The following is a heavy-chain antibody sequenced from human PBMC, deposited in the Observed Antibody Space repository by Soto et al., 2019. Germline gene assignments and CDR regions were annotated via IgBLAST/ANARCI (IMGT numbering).Heavy chain of an antibody. CDR2: IYSGGST. Sequence: PGGSLRLPWAAFGFTVSSNYVSWVLQAPGKGLEWVSVIYSGGSTYYADSVKGRFTISRDNSKNTLYLQMNSLRAEDTAVYYCARDPGITIFGVVPLLYGMDVWGQGTTVTVSS. V-gene: IGHV3-66*01. CDR1: GFTVSSNY. J-gene: IGHJ6*02. D-gene: IGHD3-3*01. CDR3: ARDPGITIFGVVPLLYGMDV.